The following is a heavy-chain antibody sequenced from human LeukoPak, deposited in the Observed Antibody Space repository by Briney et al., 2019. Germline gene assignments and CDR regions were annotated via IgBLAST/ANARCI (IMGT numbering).Heavy chain of an antibody. J-gene: IGHJ4*02. CDR2: ISSRGSTI. Sequence: PGGSLRLSCAASGFTFSSYDMNWVRQAPGKGLEWISYISSRGSTIYYADSVKGRFTISRENAKNSLYLQMNSLRAEDTAIYYCARDGRSTWCGVGYFDNWGQGTPVTVSS. CDR3: ARDGRSTWCGVGYFDN. CDR1: GFTFSSYD. V-gene: IGHV3-48*03. D-gene: IGHD6-13*01.